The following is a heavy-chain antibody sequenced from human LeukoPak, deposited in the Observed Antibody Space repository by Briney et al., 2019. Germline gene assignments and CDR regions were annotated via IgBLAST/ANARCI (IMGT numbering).Heavy chain of an antibody. D-gene: IGHD1-26*01. Sequence: PGGSLRLSCAASGFTFDDYTMHWVRQAPGKGLGWVSLISWDGGSTYYADSVKGRFTISRDNSKNSLYLQMNSLRTEDTALYYCAKDIGDSGSYMDVWGKGTTVTVSS. J-gene: IGHJ6*03. V-gene: IGHV3-43*01. CDR2: ISWDGGST. CDR3: AKDIGDSGSYMDV. CDR1: GFTFDDYT.